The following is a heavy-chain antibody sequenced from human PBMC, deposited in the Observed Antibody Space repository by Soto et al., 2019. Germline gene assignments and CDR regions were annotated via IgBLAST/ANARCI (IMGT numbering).Heavy chain of an antibody. D-gene: IGHD1-26*01. CDR1: GGTFSSYA. Sequence: QVQLVQSGAEVKKPGSSVKVSCKASGGTFSSYALSWVRQAPGQGLEWMGGIIPMSGATNYAQKFQGRVTFTADESTNTAYLELTSLRSEDTPVYYCARGGPENDYWGQGTLVTVSS. J-gene: IGHJ4*02. V-gene: IGHV1-69*12. CDR3: ARGGPENDY. CDR2: IIPMSGAT.